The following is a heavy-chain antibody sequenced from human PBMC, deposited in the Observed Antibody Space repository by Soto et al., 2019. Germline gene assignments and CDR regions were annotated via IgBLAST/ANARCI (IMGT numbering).Heavy chain of an antibody. CDR1: GVSFSGYY. V-gene: IGHV4-34*01. Sequence: SETLSLTCAVYGVSFSGYYWSWIRQPPGKGLEWIGEINHSESTNYNPSLKSRVTMSVDTSKNQFSLKLSSVTAADTAVYYCARGENVTFYYDSSGYRTPFDYWGQGTLVTVSS. CDR2: INHSEST. D-gene: IGHD3-22*01. CDR3: ARGENVTFYYDSSGYRTPFDY. J-gene: IGHJ4*02.